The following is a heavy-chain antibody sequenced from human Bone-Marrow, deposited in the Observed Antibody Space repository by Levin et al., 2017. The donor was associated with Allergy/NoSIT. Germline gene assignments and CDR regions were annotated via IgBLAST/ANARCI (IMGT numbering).Heavy chain of an antibody. CDR2: ISSNGGST. V-gene: IGHV3-64*02. Sequence: SCAASGFTFSSYAMHWVRQAPGKGLEYVSAISSNGGSTYYADSVKGRFSISRDNSKNTLYLQMGSLRAEDMAVYYCVLGLEVYFDYWGQGTLVTVSS. D-gene: IGHD3-16*01. CDR3: VLGLEVYFDY. J-gene: IGHJ4*02. CDR1: GFTFSSYA.